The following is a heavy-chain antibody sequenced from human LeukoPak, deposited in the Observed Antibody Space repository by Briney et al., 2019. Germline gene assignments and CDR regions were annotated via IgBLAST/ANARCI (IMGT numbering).Heavy chain of an antibody. CDR3: AKVESGGYSFGNFDY. CDR1: GFTFTSYA. CDR2: ISGNRGDST. J-gene: IGHJ4*02. D-gene: IGHD5-18*01. Sequence: GGSLRLSCAASGFTFTSYALSWVRQAPGKGLEWDSAISGNRGDSTYYADSVKGRFTISRDNSKNTVYLQMNSLRAEDTAVYYCAKVESGGYSFGNFDYWGQGTLVAVSS. V-gene: IGHV3-23*01.